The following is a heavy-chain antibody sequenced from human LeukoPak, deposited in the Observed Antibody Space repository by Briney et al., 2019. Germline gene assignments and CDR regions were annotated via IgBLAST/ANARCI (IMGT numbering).Heavy chain of an antibody. Sequence: SVKVSCKASGYTFTSYAMNWVRQAPGQGLEWMGGIIPIFGTANYAQKFQGRVTITTDESTSTAYMELSSLRSEDTAVYYCARDRAGWLQFGPPKWFDPWGQGTLVTVSS. CDR3: ARDRAGWLQFGPPKWFDP. D-gene: IGHD5-24*01. CDR1: GYTFTSYA. CDR2: IIPIFGTA. J-gene: IGHJ5*02. V-gene: IGHV1-69*05.